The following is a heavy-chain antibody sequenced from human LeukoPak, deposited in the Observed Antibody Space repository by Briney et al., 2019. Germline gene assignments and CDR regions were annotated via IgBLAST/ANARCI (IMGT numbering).Heavy chain of an antibody. Sequence: GGSLRLSCAASGFTFDDYAMHWVRQAPGKGLEWVSGISWNSGSIGYADSVKGRFTISRDNAKNSLYLQMNSLRAEDTALYYCAKGLNYYDSSGQGVWGQGTLVTVSS. CDR2: ISWNSGSI. CDR1: GFTFDDYA. D-gene: IGHD3-22*01. J-gene: IGHJ4*02. V-gene: IGHV3-9*01. CDR3: AKGLNYYDSSGQGV.